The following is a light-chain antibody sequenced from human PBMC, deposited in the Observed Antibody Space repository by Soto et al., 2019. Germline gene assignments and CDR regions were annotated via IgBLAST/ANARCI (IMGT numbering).Light chain of an antibody. CDR2: GAS. V-gene: IGKV3-15*01. Sequence: ENVLTQSPATLSLSPGEGATLSCRASQSVSSNLAWYQQKPGQAPRLLIYGASTRATGIPARFSGSGSGTEFTLTISSLQSEDFAVYYCQQYNNWPRTFGQGTKVDIK. CDR3: QQYNNWPRT. J-gene: IGKJ1*01. CDR1: QSVSSN.